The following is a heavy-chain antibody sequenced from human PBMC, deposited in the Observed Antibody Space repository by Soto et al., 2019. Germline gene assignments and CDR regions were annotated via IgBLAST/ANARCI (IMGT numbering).Heavy chain of an antibody. CDR3: TTAPVADLFDY. Sequence: PGGSLRLSCAASGFTFSNAWMSWVRQAPGKGLEWVGRIKSKTDGGTTDYAAPVKGRFTISRDDSKNTLYLQMNSLKTEDAAVYYCTTAPVADLFDYWGQGTLVTVSS. J-gene: IGHJ4*02. CDR1: GFTFSNAW. D-gene: IGHD6-19*01. V-gene: IGHV3-15*01. CDR2: IKSKTDGGTT.